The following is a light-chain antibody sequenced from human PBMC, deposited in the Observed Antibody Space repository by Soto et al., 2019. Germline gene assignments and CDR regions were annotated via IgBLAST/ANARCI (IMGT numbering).Light chain of an antibody. J-gene: IGKJ2*01. CDR1: QSVSSY. Sequence: EIVLTQSPATLSLSPGVRATLSCRASQSVSSYLTWYQQKPGQAPRLLIYEASNRATGIPPRFSGSGSGTDFTLTISSLEPEDFAVYYCQQRSNWLMYTFGQGTKLEIK. CDR2: EAS. V-gene: IGKV3-11*01. CDR3: QQRSNWLMYT.